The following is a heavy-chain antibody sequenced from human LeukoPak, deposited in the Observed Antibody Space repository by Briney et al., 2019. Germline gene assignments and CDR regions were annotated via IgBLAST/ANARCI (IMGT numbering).Heavy chain of an antibody. J-gene: IGHJ6*03. CDR1: GYTFTSYG. Sequence: WASVKVSCKASGYTFTSYGISWVRQAPGQGLEWMGWISAYNGNTNYAQKIQGRVTMTTDTSTSTAYMELRSLRSDDTAVYYCARDPLGYDILTGQPNYYYYYMDVWGKGTTVTISS. D-gene: IGHD3-9*01. CDR3: ARDPLGYDILTGQPNYYYYYMDV. CDR2: ISAYNGNT. V-gene: IGHV1-18*01.